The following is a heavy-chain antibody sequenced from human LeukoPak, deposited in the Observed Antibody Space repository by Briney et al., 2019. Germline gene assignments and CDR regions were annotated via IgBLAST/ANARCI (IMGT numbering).Heavy chain of an antibody. CDR3: ARDLVDGVGAPGAY. J-gene: IGHJ4*02. CDR1: GYTFTNYG. CDR2: INTYNGNT. Sequence: ASVKVSCKASGYTFTNYGITWMRQAPGQGLEWMGWINTYNGNTNYAQNLQGRVIITTDTSTSTAYMELRSLRSDDTAVFYCARDLVDGVGAPGAYWGQGALVTVSS. D-gene: IGHD1-26*01. V-gene: IGHV1-18*01.